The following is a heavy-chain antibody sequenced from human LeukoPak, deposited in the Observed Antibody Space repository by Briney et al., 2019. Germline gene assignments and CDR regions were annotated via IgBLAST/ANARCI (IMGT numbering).Heavy chain of an antibody. V-gene: IGHV5-51*01. CDR1: GYIFIDYW. J-gene: IGHJ4*02. D-gene: IGHD6-13*01. CDR3: AIRATAEYFDY. Sequence: GESLRISCKGSGYIFIDYWITWVRQMPGKGLEWMGIIYPGDSDTRYSPSFQGQVTISADKSIDTAYLRWSSLMASDTAIYYCAIRATAEYFDYWGQGTLVTVSS. CDR2: IYPGDSDT.